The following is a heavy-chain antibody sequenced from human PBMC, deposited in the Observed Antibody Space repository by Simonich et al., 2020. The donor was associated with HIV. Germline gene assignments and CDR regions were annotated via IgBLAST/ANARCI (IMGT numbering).Heavy chain of an antibody. CDR1: GYSFTSNW. J-gene: IGHJ2*01. CDR2: IYPGDSDT. Sequence: EVQLVQSGAEVKKPGESLNISCKGSGYSFTSNWVGLGCQMPGKGLEWMGNIYPGDSDTRSSPSFQGQVTISADKSISTAYLQWSSLKASDTAMYYCVRRLAVAGTYWYFDLWGRGTLVTVSS. V-gene: IGHV5-51*03. CDR3: VRRLAVAGTYWYFDL. D-gene: IGHD6-19*01.